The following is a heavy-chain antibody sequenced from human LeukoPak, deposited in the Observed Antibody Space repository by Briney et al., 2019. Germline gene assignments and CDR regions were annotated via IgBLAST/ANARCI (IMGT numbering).Heavy chain of an antibody. CDR1: GGSFSGYY. CDR3: ARGPRITMVRGADPFDY. D-gene: IGHD3-10*01. J-gene: IGHJ4*02. CDR2: INHSGST. V-gene: IGHV4-34*01. Sequence: SETLSLTCAVYGGSFSGYYWSWIRQPPGKGLEWIGEINHSGSTNYNPSLKSRVTISVDTSKNQFSLKLSPVTAADTAVYYCARGPRITMVRGADPFDYWGQGTLVTVSS.